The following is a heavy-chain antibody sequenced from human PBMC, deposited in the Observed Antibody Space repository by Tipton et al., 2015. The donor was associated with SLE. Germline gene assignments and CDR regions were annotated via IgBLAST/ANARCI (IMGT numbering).Heavy chain of an antibody. V-gene: IGHV4-4*07. CDR1: GAPIKNNY. D-gene: IGHD1-26*01. CDR3: ATDLRAPGTKFDR. Sequence: TLSLTCTVSGAPIKNNYWSWIRQPAGKGLEWIGGFSFSGTTNYNPSLKSRITISGDTSKNQFSLNLTSVTAADTAVYFCATDLRAPGTKFDRWGQGTLVTVSS. J-gene: IGHJ5*02. CDR2: FSFSGTT.